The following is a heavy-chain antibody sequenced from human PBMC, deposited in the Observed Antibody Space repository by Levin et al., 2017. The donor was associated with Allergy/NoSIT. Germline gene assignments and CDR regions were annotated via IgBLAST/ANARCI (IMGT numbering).Heavy chain of an antibody. CDR3: VRDHNWSFDY. D-gene: IGHD3-3*01. J-gene: IGHJ4*02. Sequence: GESLKISCAASGFTFTTHWMIWVRQAPGKGLEWVANMDRDGSAKYYLDSVRGRFTISRDNAKNSLFLQLNSLRAEDTAVYYCVRDHNWSFDYWGQGTLVTVSS. CDR2: MDRDGSAK. CDR1: GFTFTTHW. V-gene: IGHV3-7*01.